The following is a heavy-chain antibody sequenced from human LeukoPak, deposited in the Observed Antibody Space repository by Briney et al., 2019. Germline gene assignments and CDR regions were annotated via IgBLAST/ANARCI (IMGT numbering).Heavy chain of an antibody. CDR2: VYYSGTT. Sequence: PSQTLSLTCTVSGGSISSGGDYWSWIRQHPGKGLEWIGYVYYSGTTYYNPSLKSRVIISVDTSKNQFSLKLSSVTAADTAVYSCARAAWRGSNSRDAFDIWGQGTMVTVSS. D-gene: IGHD4-23*01. V-gene: IGHV4-31*03. J-gene: IGHJ3*02. CDR1: GGSISSGGDY. CDR3: ARAAWRGSNSRDAFDI.